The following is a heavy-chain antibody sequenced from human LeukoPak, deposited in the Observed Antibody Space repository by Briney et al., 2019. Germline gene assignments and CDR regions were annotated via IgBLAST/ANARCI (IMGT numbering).Heavy chain of an antibody. V-gene: IGHV3-23*01. CDR2: ISGSGGST. D-gene: IGHD3-10*01. CDR3: AKEVQFGEFSVYGMDV. Sequence: PGGSLRLSCAASGFIISNYAMSWVRQAPGKGLEWVSIISGSGGSTYYADSVKGRFTISRDNSNNTLYLQMNSLRAEDTAVYYCAKEVQFGEFSVYGMDVWGQGTTVTVSS. J-gene: IGHJ6*02. CDR1: GFIISNYA.